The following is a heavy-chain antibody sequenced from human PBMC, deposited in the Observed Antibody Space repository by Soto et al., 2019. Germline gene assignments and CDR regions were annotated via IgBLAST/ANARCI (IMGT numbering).Heavy chain of an antibody. CDR3: ARDAPLQLEHYYYYYGMDV. D-gene: IGHD1-1*01. V-gene: IGHV3-30*04. Sequence: GGSLRLSCAASGFTFSSYAMHWVRQAPGKGLEWVAVISYDGSNKYYADSVKGRFTISRDNSKNTLYLQMNSLRAEDTAVYYCARDAPLQLEHYYYYYGMDVWGQGTTVTVSS. J-gene: IGHJ6*02. CDR2: ISYDGSNK. CDR1: GFTFSSYA.